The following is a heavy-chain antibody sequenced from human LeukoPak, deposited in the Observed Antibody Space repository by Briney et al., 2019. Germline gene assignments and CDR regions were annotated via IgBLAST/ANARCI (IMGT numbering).Heavy chain of an antibody. CDR1: GYTLTELS. CDR2: FDPEDGET. CDR3: ARVYGYSSSWYDYYYMDV. J-gene: IGHJ6*03. D-gene: IGHD6-13*01. Sequence: ASVKVSCKVSGYTLTELSMHWVRQAPGKGLEWMGGFDPEDGETIYAQKLQGRVTMTTDTSTSTAYMELRSLRSDDTAVYYCARVYGYSSSWYDYYYMDVWGKGTTVTVSS. V-gene: IGHV1-24*01.